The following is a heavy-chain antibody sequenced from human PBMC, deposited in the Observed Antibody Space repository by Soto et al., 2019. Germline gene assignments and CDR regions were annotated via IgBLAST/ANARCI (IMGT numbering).Heavy chain of an antibody. J-gene: IGHJ4*02. CDR1: GYSFINHW. CDR3: ARHLIGTTWYSDY. CDR2: IFPSDSDT. V-gene: IGHV5-51*01. D-gene: IGHD1-20*01. Sequence: EVQLVQPGAEVKKPGESLKISCKSSGYSFINHWIGWVRQMPGKGLEWMGIIFPSDSDTRYSPSFQGQVTISADKSINTAYLQWSSLKASDTAMYYCARHLIGTTWYSDYWGQGTLVTVSS.